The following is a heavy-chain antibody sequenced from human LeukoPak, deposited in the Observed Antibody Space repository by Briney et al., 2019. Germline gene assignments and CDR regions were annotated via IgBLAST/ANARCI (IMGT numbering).Heavy chain of an antibody. CDR2: IYSGGST. CDR1: GFTVSSNY. V-gene: IGHV3-53*01. D-gene: IGHD3-9*01. J-gene: IGHJ3*02. Sequence: GGSLRLSCAASGFTVSSNYMSWVRQAPGKGLEWVSVIYSGGSTYYADSVKGRFTISRDNSKNTLYLQMNSLRAEDTAVYYCARGYKRLRYFDWLGAFDIWGQGTMVTVSS. CDR3: ARGYKRLRYFDWLGAFDI.